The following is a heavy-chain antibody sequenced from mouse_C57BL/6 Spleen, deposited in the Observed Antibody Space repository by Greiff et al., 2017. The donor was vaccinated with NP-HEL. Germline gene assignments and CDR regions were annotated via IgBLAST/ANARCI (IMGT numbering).Heavy chain of an antibody. CDR3: ARREDGNVGFAY. J-gene: IGHJ3*01. Sequence: QVQLQQSGPELVKPGASVKISCKASGYAFSSSWMNWVKQRPGKGLEWIGRIYPGDGDTNYNGKFKGKATLTADKSSSTAYMQLSSLTSEDSAVYCCARREDGNVGFAYWGQGTLVTVSA. D-gene: IGHD2-1*01. V-gene: IGHV1-82*01. CDR2: IYPGDGDT. CDR1: GYAFSSSW.